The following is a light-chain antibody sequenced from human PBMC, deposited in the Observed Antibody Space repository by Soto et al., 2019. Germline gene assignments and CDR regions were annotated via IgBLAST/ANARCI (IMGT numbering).Light chain of an antibody. V-gene: IGKV3-20*01. CDR2: GAS. J-gene: IGKJ5*01. CDR3: QHYDSLPIS. CDR1: PSVSSSY. Sequence: EIVLTQSPGTLSLSPGARATLSCRASPSVSSSYLAWYQQKPGQPPRPLLYGASSRATGIPDRFSCSGSGTGFTLTNSRREPEDFAVFYCQHYDSLPISFGQGTRLETK.